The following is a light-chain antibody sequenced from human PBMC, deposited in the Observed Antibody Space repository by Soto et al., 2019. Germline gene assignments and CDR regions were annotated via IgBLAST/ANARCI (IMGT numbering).Light chain of an antibody. CDR2: TES. Sequence: DIQMTQSPCTLSASVGDRVTITCRARQSISSRLAWYQQNPGQAPMLLIYTESSLESGVPSRFSSTRSGTEFSLTISSLQPYYFATSYSQQYNTYPYTFGQGTKPEIK. V-gene: IGKV1-5*03. CDR3: QQYNTYPYT. CDR1: QSISSR. J-gene: IGKJ2*01.